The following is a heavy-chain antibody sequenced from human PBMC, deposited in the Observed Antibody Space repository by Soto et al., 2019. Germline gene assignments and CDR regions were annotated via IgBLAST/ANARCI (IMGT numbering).Heavy chain of an antibody. D-gene: IGHD1-26*01. CDR2: VSYHVITK. CDR3: SKERAVGAYSASYYKERRGMAV. Sequence: GVSLSLSCSSSGFRFDYYGIHWVRQAPGQGLEWLGFVSYHVITKYYADSVKGRFTISRDNSKNTLYLQMNSLRPEDTAVYYWSKERAVGAYSASYYKERRGMAVWARGTSVIVAS. J-gene: IGHJ6*04. V-gene: IGHV3-30*18. CDR1: GFRFDYYG.